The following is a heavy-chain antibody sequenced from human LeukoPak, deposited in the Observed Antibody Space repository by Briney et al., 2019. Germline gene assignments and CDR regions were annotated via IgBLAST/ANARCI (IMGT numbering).Heavy chain of an antibody. D-gene: IGHD1-26*01. CDR1: GYTFTSYG. CDR2: ISANNSNT. Sequence: ASVKVSCKPSGYTFTSYGISWVRQAPGQGVEWMGWISANNSNTNYAQKLQGRVTMTTDTSTSTAYMDLRSLRSDDTAVYYCASLEATIDYWGQGTLVTVSS. J-gene: IGHJ4*02. V-gene: IGHV1-18*01. CDR3: ASLEATIDY.